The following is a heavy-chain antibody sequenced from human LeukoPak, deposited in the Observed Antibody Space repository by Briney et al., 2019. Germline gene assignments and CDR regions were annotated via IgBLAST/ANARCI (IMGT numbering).Heavy chain of an antibody. CDR3: AKAKFVGISAAGKVNWFDP. CDR1: GFTFSSYA. D-gene: IGHD6-13*01. CDR2: ISGSGGST. Sequence: GGSLRLSCAASGFTFSSYAMSWVRQAPGKGLEWVSAISGSGGSTYYADSVKGRFTISRDNSKNTLYLQMNSLRAEDTAVYYCAKAKFVGISAAGKVNWFDPWGQGTLVTVSS. V-gene: IGHV3-23*01. J-gene: IGHJ5*02.